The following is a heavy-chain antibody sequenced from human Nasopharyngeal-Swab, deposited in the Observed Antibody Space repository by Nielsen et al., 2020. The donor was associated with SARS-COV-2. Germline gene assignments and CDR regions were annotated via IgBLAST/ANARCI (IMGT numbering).Heavy chain of an antibody. D-gene: IGHD3-22*01. J-gene: IGHJ6*02. CDR1: GFNFGDYA. Sequence: GGSLRLSCAASGFNFGDYAMHWVRQAPGKGLEWVSGISWNSAGLGYADSVKGRFTISRDNAKNSLYLQMNSLRAEDTAVYYCARDRGHDSSGQYYYYYGMDVWGQGTTVTVSS. CDR2: ISWNSAGL. V-gene: IGHV3-9*01. CDR3: ARDRGHDSSGQYYYYYGMDV.